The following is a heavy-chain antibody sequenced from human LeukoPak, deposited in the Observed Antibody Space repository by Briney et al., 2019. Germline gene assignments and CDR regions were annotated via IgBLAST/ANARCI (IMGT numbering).Heavy chain of an antibody. V-gene: IGHV3-23*01. CDR3: AKIRGFGELLDAFDV. J-gene: IGHJ3*01. D-gene: IGHD3-10*01. CDR1: GFTFSTYG. Sequence: GGSLRLSCAASGFTFSTYGMIWVRQAPGKGLEWVSSISDTGGNTYYADSVKGQFTISRDNSKNTLYLQMNSLRAEDTAVYYCAKIRGFGELLDAFDVWGQGTMVTVSS. CDR2: ISDTGGNT.